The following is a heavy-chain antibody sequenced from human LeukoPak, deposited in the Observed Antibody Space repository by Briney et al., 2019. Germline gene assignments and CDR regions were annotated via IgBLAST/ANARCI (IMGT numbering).Heavy chain of an antibody. J-gene: IGHJ4*02. CDR1: GYTSTGYD. CDR2: INPNSGGT. V-gene: IGHV1-2*02. CDR3: ATTELGAAAGTGTFDY. Sequence: GASVNVSCKASGYTSTGYDMHWVRQAPGQGLEWMGWINPNSGGTNYAQKFQGRVTMTRDTSISTAYMELSRLRSDDTAVYYCATTELGAAAGTGTFDYWGQGTLVTVSS. D-gene: IGHD6-13*01.